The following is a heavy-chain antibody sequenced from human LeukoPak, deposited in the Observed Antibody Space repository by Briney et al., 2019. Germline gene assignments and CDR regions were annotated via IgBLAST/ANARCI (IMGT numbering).Heavy chain of an antibody. CDR2: ISSSSSYI. V-gene: IGHV3-21*01. J-gene: IGHJ6*03. CDR1: GITFSSYG. CDR3: ARVGRPALRYFDWLAPPWYYYMDV. D-gene: IGHD3-9*01. Sequence: GGSLRLSCAASGITFSSYGMDWVRQAPGKGLEWVSSISSSSSYIYYADSVKGRFTISRDNAKNSLYLQMNSLRAEDTAVYYCARVGRPALRYFDWLAPPWYYYMDVWGKGTTVTISS.